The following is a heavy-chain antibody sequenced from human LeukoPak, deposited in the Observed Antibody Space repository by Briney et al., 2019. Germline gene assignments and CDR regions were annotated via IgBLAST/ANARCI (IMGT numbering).Heavy chain of an antibody. V-gene: IGHV1-2*02. CDR3: ARDYYDSSGCPDY. CDR2: INPNSGGT. CDR1: GYTFTCYY. Sequence: ASVKVSCKASGYTFTCYYMHWVRQAPGQGLEWMGWINPNSGGTNYAQKFQGRVTMTRDTSISTAYMELSRLRSDDTAVYYCARDYYDSSGCPDYWGQGTLVTVSS. D-gene: IGHD3-22*01. J-gene: IGHJ4*02.